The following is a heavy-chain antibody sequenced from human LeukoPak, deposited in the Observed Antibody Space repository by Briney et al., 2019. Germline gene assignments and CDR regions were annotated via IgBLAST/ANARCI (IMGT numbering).Heavy chain of an antibody. V-gene: IGHV4-34*01. J-gene: IGHJ4*02. D-gene: IGHD5-18*01. CDR3: ARGIQLWLRLRRNNYLDY. CDR2: INHSGST. CDR1: GGSFSGYY. Sequence: NPSETLSLTCAVYGGSFSGYYWSWIRQPPGKGLEWIGEINHSGSTNYNPSLKSRVTISVDTSKNQFSLKLSSVTAADTAVYYCARGIQLWLRLRRNNYLDYWGQGTLVTVSS.